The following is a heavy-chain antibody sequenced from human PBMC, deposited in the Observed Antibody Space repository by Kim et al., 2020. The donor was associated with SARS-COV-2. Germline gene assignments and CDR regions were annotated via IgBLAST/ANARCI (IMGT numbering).Heavy chain of an antibody. CDR1: GFTVSSNY. Sequence: GGSLRLSCAASGFTVSSNYMSWVRQAPGKGLEWVSVIYSGGSTYYADSVKGRFTISRDNSKNTLYLQMNSLRAEDTAVYYCARDRATETSYGDHTWLYYYYYMDVWGKGTTVTVSS. CDR2: IYSGGST. CDR3: ARDRATETSYGDHTWLYYYYYMDV. J-gene: IGHJ6*03. V-gene: IGHV3-53*01. D-gene: IGHD4-17*01.